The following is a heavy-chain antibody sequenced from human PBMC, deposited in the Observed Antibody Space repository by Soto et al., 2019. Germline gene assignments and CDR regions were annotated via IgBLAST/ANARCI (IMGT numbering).Heavy chain of an antibody. CDR2: IYYSGRT. CDR1: GGSISSGGYY. D-gene: IGHD4-17*01. J-gene: IGHJ4*02. Sequence: SETLSLTCIVSGGSISSGGYYWSWIRQHPGKGLEWIGNIYYSGRTYYNPSLKSRTIISVDMTKNHFSLRLRSVTVADTAVYYCARDPGDYGDANFDYWGQGTPVPVSS. CDR3: ARDPGDYGDANFDY. V-gene: IGHV4-31*03.